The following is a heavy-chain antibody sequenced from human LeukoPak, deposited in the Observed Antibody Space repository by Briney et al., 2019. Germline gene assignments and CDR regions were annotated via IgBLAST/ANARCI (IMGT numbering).Heavy chain of an antibody. D-gene: IGHD3-3*01. J-gene: IGHJ4*02. CDR3: AGSSGGGYDFWSGFDY. V-gene: IGHV1-46*01. CDR1: GYTFTSYY. CDR2: INPSGGST. Sequence: ASVKVSCKASGYTFTSYYMHWVRQAPGQGLEWMGIINPSGGSTSYAQKFQGRVTMTRDTSTSTVYMELSSLRSEDTAVYYCAGSSGGGYDFWSGFDYWGQGTLVTVSS.